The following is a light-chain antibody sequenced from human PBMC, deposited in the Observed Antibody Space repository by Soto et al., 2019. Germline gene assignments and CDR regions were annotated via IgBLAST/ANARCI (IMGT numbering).Light chain of an antibody. CDR3: KQYGSLPAFT. CDR1: QSVSSSY. J-gene: IGKJ3*01. CDR2: GAS. V-gene: IGKV3-20*01. Sequence: VSTQSAGTVSLSPGERATLSCRVSQSVSSSYLAWYQQKPGQAPRLLIYGASSRATGIPDRFSGSGSGTDFTLTISRLVHEDFAVYYCKQYGSLPAFTFGPGAKVDIK.